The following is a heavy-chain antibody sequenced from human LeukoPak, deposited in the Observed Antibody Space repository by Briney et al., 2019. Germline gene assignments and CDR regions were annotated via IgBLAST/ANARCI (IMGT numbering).Heavy chain of an antibody. J-gene: IGHJ4*02. CDR3: AREPAQAAALDY. CDR2: INPNSGGT. D-gene: IGHD6-13*01. V-gene: IGHV1-2*02. Sequence: ASVKVSCKASGYTFTGYYMHWVQQAPGQGLEWMGWINPNSGGTNYAQKFQGRVTMTRDTSISTAYMELSRLRSDDTAVYYCAREPAQAAALDYWGQGTLVTVSS. CDR1: GYTFTGYY.